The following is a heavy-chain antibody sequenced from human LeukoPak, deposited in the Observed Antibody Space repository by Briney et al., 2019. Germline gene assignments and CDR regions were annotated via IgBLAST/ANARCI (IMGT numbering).Heavy chain of an antibody. CDR3: ARHTYTVEMATIDY. Sequence: GESLKISCKGSGYSFTSYWIGWVRQMPGKGLEWMGIIYPGDSDTRYSPSFQCQVTISADKSISTAYLQWSSLKDSDTAMYYCARHTYTVEMATIDYWGQGTLVTVSS. D-gene: IGHD5-24*01. V-gene: IGHV5-51*01. CDR1: GYSFTSYW. CDR2: IYPGDSDT. J-gene: IGHJ4*02.